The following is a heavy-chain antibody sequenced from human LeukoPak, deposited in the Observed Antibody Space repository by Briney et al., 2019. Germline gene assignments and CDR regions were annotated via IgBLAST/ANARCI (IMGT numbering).Heavy chain of an antibody. CDR1: GGSISSGGYY. Sequence: TSSETLSLTCTVSGGSISSGGYYWSWIRQHPGKGLEWIGYIYYSGSTYYNPSLKGRVTISVDTSKNQFSLKLSSVTAADTAVYYCARGGWGIAARPNWFDPWGQGTLVTVSS. CDR2: IYYSGST. V-gene: IGHV4-31*03. CDR3: ARGGWGIAARPNWFDP. D-gene: IGHD6-6*01. J-gene: IGHJ5*02.